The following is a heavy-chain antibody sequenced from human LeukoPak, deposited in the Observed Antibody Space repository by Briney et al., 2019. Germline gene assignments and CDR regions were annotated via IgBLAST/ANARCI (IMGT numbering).Heavy chain of an antibody. D-gene: IGHD3-22*01. CDR2: IYYSGST. CDR3: ARNYDSSGYDENGAFDI. CDR1: GCSISSGGYY. V-gene: IGHV4-31*03. J-gene: IGHJ3*02. Sequence: SQTLSLTCTVSGCSISSGGYYWIWIRQHPGKGLEWIGYIYYSGSTYYNPSLKSRVTISVDTSENQFSLKLSSVTAADTAVYYCARNYDSSGYDENGAFDIWGQGTMVTVSS.